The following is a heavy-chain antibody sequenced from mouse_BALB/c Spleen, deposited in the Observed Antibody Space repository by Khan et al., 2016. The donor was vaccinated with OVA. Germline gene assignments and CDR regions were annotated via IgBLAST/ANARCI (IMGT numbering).Heavy chain of an antibody. J-gene: IGHJ2*01. D-gene: IGHD2-3*01. CDR3: AEDDGYYRCLKY. CDR1: GFSFTGFY. V-gene: IGHV1-22*01. CDR2: FIPNNGGT. Sequence: VQLQQSGPDLVKPGASVKISCKASGFSFTGFYMHCVKQSHGQSLVWIGRFIPNNGGTRYNPKFEGKALLSRDMSSSTAFIEFRSLTSEVSAVYLCAEDDGYYRCLKYWGQGTTLTVSS.